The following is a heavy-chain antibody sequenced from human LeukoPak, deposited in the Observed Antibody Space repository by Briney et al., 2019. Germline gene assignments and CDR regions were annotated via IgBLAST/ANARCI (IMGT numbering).Heavy chain of an antibody. CDR2: IYYSGST. D-gene: IGHD5-18*01. J-gene: IGHJ4*02. CDR1: GGSISSYY. CDR3: ARHINTAMATFDY. Sequence: SETLSLTCTVSGGSISSYYWSWIRQPPGKGLEWIGYIYYSGSTNYSPSPKSRVTISVDTSKNQFSLKLSSVTAADTAVYYCARHINTAMATFDYWGQGTLVTVSS. V-gene: IGHV4-59*08.